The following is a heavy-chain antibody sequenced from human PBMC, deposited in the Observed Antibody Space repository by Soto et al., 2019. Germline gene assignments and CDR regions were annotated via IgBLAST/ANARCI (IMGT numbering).Heavy chain of an antibody. CDR2: INPSGGST. J-gene: IGHJ6*02. CDR1: GYTFTSYY. D-gene: IGHD1-26*01. CDR3: AREVGLYEYYYGMDV. V-gene: IGHV1-46*01. Sequence: GASVKVSCKASGYTFTSYYMHWVRQAPGQGLEWMGIINPSGGSTSYAQKFQGRVTMTRDTSTSTVYMELSSLRSEDTAVYYCAREVGLYEYYYGMDVWGQGTTVTVSS.